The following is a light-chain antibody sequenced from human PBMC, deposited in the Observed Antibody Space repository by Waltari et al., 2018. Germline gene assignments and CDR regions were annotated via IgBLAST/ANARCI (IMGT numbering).Light chain of an antibody. Sequence: DIVMTQYPLSLPVPPGEPASISCRSSQSLLYSNGYNYLDWYLQKPGQSPQLLIYLGSNRASGVPDRFSGSGSGTDFTLKISRVEAEDVGVYYCMQAIQTPLTFGGGTKVEIK. V-gene: IGKV2-28*01. CDR1: QSLLYSNGYNY. J-gene: IGKJ4*01. CDR3: MQAIQTPLT. CDR2: LGS.